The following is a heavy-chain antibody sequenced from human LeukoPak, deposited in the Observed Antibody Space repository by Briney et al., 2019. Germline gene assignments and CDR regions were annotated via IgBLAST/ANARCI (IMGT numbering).Heavy chain of an antibody. CDR1: GYSISSDYY. D-gene: IGHD3-9*01. Sequence: SETLSLTCTVSGYSISSDYYWGWIRPSPGKGLEWIGSIYHTGSTYYNPALKSRVTISVDTSKNQFSLNLSSVTAADTAVYYCARVGPLRYFDWFQGSFTKKNWFDPWGQGTLVTVSS. J-gene: IGHJ5*02. CDR3: ARVGPLRYFDWFQGSFTKKNWFDP. CDR2: IYHTGST. V-gene: IGHV4-38-2*02.